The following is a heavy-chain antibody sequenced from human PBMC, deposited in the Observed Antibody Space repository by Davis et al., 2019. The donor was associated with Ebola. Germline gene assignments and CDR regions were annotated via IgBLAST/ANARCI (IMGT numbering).Heavy chain of an antibody. D-gene: IGHD3-3*01. J-gene: IGHJ4*02. Sequence: GESLKISCAASGFTFSSYAMHWVRQAPGKGLEWVAVISYDGSNKYYADSVKGRFTISRDNSKNTLYLQMNSLRAEDTAVYYCARDRNIYDFWSGFDYWGQGTLVTVSS. CDR1: GFTFSSYA. CDR3: ARDRNIYDFWSGFDY. CDR2: ISYDGSNK. V-gene: IGHV3-30-3*01.